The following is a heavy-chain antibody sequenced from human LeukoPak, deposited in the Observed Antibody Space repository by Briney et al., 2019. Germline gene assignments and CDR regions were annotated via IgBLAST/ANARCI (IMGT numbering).Heavy chain of an antibody. D-gene: IGHD4-11*01. CDR2: IYSGGST. CDR3: ARVSGMTTVTPWFDP. V-gene: IGHV3-66*01. J-gene: IGHJ5*02. Sequence: PSETLSLTCTVSGGSITNSYWSWIRQPPGKGLEWVSVIYSGGSTYYADSVKGRFTISRDNSKNTLYLQMNSLRAEDTAVYYCARVSGMTTVTPWFDPWGQGTLVTVSS. CDR1: GGSITNSY.